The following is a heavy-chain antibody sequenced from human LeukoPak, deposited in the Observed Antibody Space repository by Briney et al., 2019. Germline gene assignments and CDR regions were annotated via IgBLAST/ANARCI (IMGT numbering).Heavy chain of an antibody. V-gene: IGHV3-21*04. D-gene: IGHD3-3*01. CDR3: ASGFFGEFDY. Sequence: KSGGSLRLSCAASGFTFSSYSMNWVRQAPGKGLEWVSSISSSSSYIYYADSVKGRFTISRDNAKNSLYLQMNSLRAEDTAVYYCASGFFGEFDYWGQGTLVTVSS. CDR1: GFTFSSYS. CDR2: ISSSSSYI. J-gene: IGHJ4*02.